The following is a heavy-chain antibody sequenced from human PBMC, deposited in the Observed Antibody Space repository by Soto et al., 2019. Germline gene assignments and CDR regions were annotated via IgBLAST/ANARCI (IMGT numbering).Heavy chain of an antibody. Sequence: QVQLQESGPGLVKPSQTLSLTCTVSGGSISSGGYYWSWIRQHPGKGLEWIGYIYYSGSTYYHPSLKSRVTISVDPPKNQFTLKLSSVTAADTAVYYCARDQKEDIVVAYDAFDLWGQGTMVTVSS. V-gene: IGHV4-31*03. CDR2: IYYSGST. J-gene: IGHJ3*01. CDR1: GGSISSGGYY. CDR3: ARDQKEDIVVAYDAFDL. D-gene: IGHD2-15*01.